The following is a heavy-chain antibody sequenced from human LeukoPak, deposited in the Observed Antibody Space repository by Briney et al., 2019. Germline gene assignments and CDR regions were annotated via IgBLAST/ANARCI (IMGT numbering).Heavy chain of an antibody. Sequence: SETLSLTCTVSGGSISSGGYYWSWIRQPPGKGLEWIGEINHSGSTNYNPSLKSRVTISVDTSKNQFSLKLSSVTAADTAVYYCARGRRGSGRRYWFDPWGQGTLVTVSS. CDR1: GGSISSGGYY. CDR2: INHSGST. CDR3: ARGRRGSGRRYWFDP. D-gene: IGHD3-10*01. V-gene: IGHV4-39*07. J-gene: IGHJ5*02.